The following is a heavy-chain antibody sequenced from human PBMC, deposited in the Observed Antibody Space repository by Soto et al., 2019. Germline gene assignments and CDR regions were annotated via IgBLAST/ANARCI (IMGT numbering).Heavy chain of an antibody. V-gene: IGHV3-7*01. CDR3: ARSSAFGDDYYYYMDV. CDR1: GFTFSSYW. J-gene: IGHJ6*03. CDR2: IKQDGSEK. Sequence: EVQLVESGGGLDQPGGSLRLSCAASGFTFSSYWMSWVRQAPGKGLEWVANIKQDGSEKYYVDSVKGRFTISRDNAKNSLYLQMNSLRAEDTAVYYCARSSAFGDDYYYYMDVWGKGTTVTVSS. D-gene: IGHD3-10*01.